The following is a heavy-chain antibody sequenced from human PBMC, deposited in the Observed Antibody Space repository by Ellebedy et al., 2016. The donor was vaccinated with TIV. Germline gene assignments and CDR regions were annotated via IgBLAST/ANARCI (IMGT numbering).Heavy chain of an antibody. V-gene: IGHV3-23*01. CDR1: GFTFSTYA. Sequence: GESLKISCTASGFTFSTYAMRWFRQAPGKGLEWVSALTTGGVTFYADSVKGRFTISRDSSKNTLYLQMNSLRVEDTAVYFCAKDSGRSGWISDYWGQGTLVTVSS. J-gene: IGHJ4*02. D-gene: IGHD3-10*01. CDR3: AKDSGRSGWISDY. CDR2: LTTGGVT.